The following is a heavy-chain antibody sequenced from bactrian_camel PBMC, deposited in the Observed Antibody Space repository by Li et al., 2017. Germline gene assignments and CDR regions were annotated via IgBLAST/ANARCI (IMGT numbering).Heavy chain of an antibody. D-gene: IGHD4*01. Sequence: SCAASRYTYGYCMGWFRQAPGKEREGVAGIDKGGSTTYYADSVKGRFAISRDNAKRTLSLQMGSLKPEDTAMYYCAAAEVRYLGVWCPAATSSTYNYWGQGTQVTVS. CDR2: IDKGGSTT. J-gene: IGHJ4*01. CDR3: AAAEVRYLGVWCPAATSSTYNY. V-gene: IGHV3S28*01. CDR1: RYTYGYC.